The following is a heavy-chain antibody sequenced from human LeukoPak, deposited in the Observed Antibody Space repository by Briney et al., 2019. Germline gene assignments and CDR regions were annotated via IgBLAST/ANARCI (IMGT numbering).Heavy chain of an antibody. D-gene: IGHD1-1*01. V-gene: IGHV3-23*01. Sequence: AGGSLRLSCAASGFTFSTYPMRWVRQAPGKGLERVSAIGASGSSTYYADSVKGRFTISRDNSKNTLYLQMNSLRAEDTAVYYCARIYTKYGNDYNGMDVWGQGTTVTVSS. CDR1: GFTFSTYP. J-gene: IGHJ6*02. CDR3: ARIYTKYGNDYNGMDV. CDR2: IGASGSST.